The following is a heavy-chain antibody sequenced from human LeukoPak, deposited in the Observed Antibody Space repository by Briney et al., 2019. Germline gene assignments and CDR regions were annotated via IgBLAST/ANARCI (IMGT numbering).Heavy chain of an antibody. CDR3: AQTEGYCSGGSCYARDY. CDR2: INPNSGGT. V-gene: IGHV1-2*06. CDR1: GYTSTGYY. D-gene: IGHD2-15*01. J-gene: IGHJ4*02. Sequence: ASVKVSCKASGYTSTGYYMHWVRQAPGQGLEWMGRINPNSGGTNNAQKFQGRVTMTRDTSISTAYMELSRLRSDDTAVYYCAQTEGYCSGGSCYARDYWGQGTLVTVSS.